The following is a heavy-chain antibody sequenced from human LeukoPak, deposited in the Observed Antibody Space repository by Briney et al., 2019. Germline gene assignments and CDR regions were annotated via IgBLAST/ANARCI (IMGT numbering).Heavy chain of an antibody. J-gene: IGHJ4*02. D-gene: IGHD5-18*01. CDR1: GGSISSGGYY. V-gene: IGHV4-31*03. CDR3: ARAPWTAITPIPPDY. CDR2: IYYSGST. Sequence: PSQTLSLTCTVSGGSISSGGYYWSWIRQHPGKGLEWIGYIYYSGSTYYNPSLKSRVTISVDTSKNQFSLKLSSVTAADTAVYYCARAPWTAITPIPPDYWGQGTLVTVSS.